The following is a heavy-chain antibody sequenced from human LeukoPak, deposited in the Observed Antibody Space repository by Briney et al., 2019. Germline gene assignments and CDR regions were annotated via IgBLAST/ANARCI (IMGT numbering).Heavy chain of an antibody. CDR3: ARHRGYSYGSNYFDY. CDR1: GFTFSGYW. CDR2: VNTDGSTT. V-gene: IGHV3-74*01. D-gene: IGHD5-18*01. Sequence: GGSLRLSCAASGFTFSGYWMHWVRQAPGKGLVWVSRVNTDGSTTTYADSVKGRFTISRDNAKNTLYLQMNSLRAEDTAAYYCARHRGYSYGSNYFDYWGQGALVTVSS. J-gene: IGHJ4*02.